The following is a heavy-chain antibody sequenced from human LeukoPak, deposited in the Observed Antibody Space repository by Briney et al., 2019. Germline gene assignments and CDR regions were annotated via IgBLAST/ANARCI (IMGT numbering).Heavy chain of an antibody. CDR3: AKPIVRGANWFDP. CDR1: GFTFSXYG. J-gene: IGHJ5*02. D-gene: IGHD3-10*01. CDR2: ISYDGSNK. V-gene: IGHV3-30*18. Sequence: GGXXRLSCAASGFTFSXYGMHWVRXXPGKXLEXVAVISYDGSNKYYADSVKGRFTISRDNSKNKVYLQMNSLRAEDTAVYYCAKPIVRGANWFDPWGQGTLVTVSS.